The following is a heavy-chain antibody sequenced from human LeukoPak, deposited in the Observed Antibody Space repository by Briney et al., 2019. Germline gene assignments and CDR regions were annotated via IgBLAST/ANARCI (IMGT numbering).Heavy chain of an antibody. V-gene: IGHV4-34*01. CDR3: ARLPSLNYDFWSGQGDY. J-gene: IGHJ4*02. Sequence: SETLSLTCAVYGGSFSGYYWSWIRQPPGKGLEWIGEINHSGSTNYNPSLESRVTISVDTSKNQFSLKLSSVTAADTAVYYCARLPSLNYDFWSGQGDYWGQGTLVTVSS. CDR1: GGSFSGYY. D-gene: IGHD3-3*01. CDR2: INHSGST.